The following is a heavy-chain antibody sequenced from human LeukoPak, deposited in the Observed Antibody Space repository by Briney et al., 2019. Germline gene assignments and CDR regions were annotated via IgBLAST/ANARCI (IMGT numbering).Heavy chain of an antibody. V-gene: IGHV3-66*02. CDR2: IYSGGST. J-gene: IGHJ4*02. CDR3: AGSGLVFNFDY. Sequence: GGSLRLSCAASGFTVSSNYMSSVRQAPGKGLEWVSVIYSGGSTYYADSVKGRFTISRDNSKNTLYLQMNSLRAEDTAVYYCAGSGLVFNFDYWGQGTLVTVSS. D-gene: IGHD6-19*01. CDR1: GFTVSSNY.